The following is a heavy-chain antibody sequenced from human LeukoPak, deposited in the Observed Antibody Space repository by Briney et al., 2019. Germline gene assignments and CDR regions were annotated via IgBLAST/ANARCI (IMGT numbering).Heavy chain of an antibody. D-gene: IGHD3-10*01. CDR2: IYHSGSA. J-gene: IGHJ3*02. CDR1: GGSISSSNW. CDR3: ARDLVRGVISYAFDI. Sequence: SETLSLTCAVSGGSISSSNWWSWVRQPPGKGLEWIGEIYHSGSANYNPSLKSRVTMSVDKSKNQFSLKLSSVTAADTAVYYCARDLVRGVISYAFDIWGQGTMVTVSS. V-gene: IGHV4-4*02.